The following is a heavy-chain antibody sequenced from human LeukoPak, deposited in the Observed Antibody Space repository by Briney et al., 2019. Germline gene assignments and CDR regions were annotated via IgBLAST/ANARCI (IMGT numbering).Heavy chain of an antibody. CDR1: GFTFSSYS. J-gene: IGHJ6*02. CDR2: ISSSSSYI. V-gene: IGHV3-21*01. Sequence: GGSLRLSCAASGFTFSSYSMNWVRQAPGKGLEWVSSISSSSSYIYYADSVKGRFTISRDNAKNSLYLQMNSLRAEDTAVYYCARDGSGSYCGGISPPGRSAHYYGMDVWGQGTTVTVSS. CDR3: ARDGSGSYCGGISPPGRSAHYYGMDV. D-gene: IGHD3-10*01.